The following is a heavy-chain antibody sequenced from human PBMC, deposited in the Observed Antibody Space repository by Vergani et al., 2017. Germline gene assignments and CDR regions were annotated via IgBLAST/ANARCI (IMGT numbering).Heavy chain of an antibody. CDR3: ARDAEYSSSSENWFDP. J-gene: IGHJ5*02. CDR1: GFTFSSYS. CDR2: ISSSSSYI. D-gene: IGHD6-6*01. Sequence: EVQLVESGGGLVKPGGSLRLSCAASGFTFSSYSMNWVRQAPGKGLEWVSSISSSSSYIYYADSVKGRFTISRDNAKNSLYLQMNSLRAKDTAVYYCARDAEYSSSSENWFDPWGQGTLVTVSS. V-gene: IGHV3-21*01.